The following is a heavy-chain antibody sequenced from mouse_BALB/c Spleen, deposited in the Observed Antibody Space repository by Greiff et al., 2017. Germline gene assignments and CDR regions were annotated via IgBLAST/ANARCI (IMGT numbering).Heavy chain of an antibody. CDR2: INPSNGRT. CDR3: ARSGYGNSYYAMDY. D-gene: IGHD2-10*02. V-gene: IGHV1S81*02. Sequence: QVQLQQPGAELVKPGASVKLSCKASGYTFTSYWMHWVKQRPGQGLEWIGEINPSNGRTNYNEKFKSKATLTVDKSSSTAYMQLSSLTSEDSAVYYCARSGYGNSYYAMDYWGQGTSVTVSS. J-gene: IGHJ4*01. CDR1: GYTFTSYW.